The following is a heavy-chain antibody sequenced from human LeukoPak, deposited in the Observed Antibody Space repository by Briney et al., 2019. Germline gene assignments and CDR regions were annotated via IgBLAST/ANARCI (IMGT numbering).Heavy chain of an antibody. CDR1: GGSISSGDYY. CDR2: IYYSGST. Sequence: SETLSLTCTVSGGSISSGDYYWSWIRQPPGKGLEWIGYIYYSGSTYYNPSLKSRVTISVDTSKNQFSLKLSSVTAADTAAYYCAREYCGGDCYLDYFDYWGQGTLVTVSS. D-gene: IGHD2-21*02. V-gene: IGHV4-30-4*01. J-gene: IGHJ4*02. CDR3: AREYCGGDCYLDYFDY.